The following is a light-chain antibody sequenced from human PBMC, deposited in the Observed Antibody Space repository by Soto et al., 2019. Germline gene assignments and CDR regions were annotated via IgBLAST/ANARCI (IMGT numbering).Light chain of an antibody. CDR1: SSDVGGYNY. CDR3: SSYTSSSTLG. V-gene: IGLV2-14*01. J-gene: IGLJ1*01. Sequence: QSLLTQPASVSGSPGQSITISCTGTSSDVGGYNYVSWYQQHPGKAPKLMIYDVSNRPSGVSNRFSSSKSGNTASLTISGLQAEDEADYYCSSYTSSSTLGFGTGTKLTVL. CDR2: DVS.